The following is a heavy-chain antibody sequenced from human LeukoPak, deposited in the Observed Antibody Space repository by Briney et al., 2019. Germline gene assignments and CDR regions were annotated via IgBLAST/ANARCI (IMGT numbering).Heavy chain of an antibody. CDR2: IILISGTS. Sequence: SVKVSCKASGGTLSSYGLSWVRQAPGQGLEWMGGIILISGTSNYAQKFQGRVTITADESTSTAYMELSSLRSEDTAVYYCARSDSSGYYIWGQGTQVTVSS. D-gene: IGHD3-22*01. CDR3: ARSDSSGYYI. CDR1: GGTLSSYG. J-gene: IGHJ4*02. V-gene: IGHV1-69*13.